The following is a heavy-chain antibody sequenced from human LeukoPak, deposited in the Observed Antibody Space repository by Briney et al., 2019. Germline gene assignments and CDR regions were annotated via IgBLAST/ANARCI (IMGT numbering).Heavy chain of an antibody. CDR1: GFTFSSYW. CDR2: IKQDGSEK. V-gene: IGHV3-7*04. Sequence: PGGSLRLSCAASGFTFSSYWMTWVRQAPGKGLEWVANIKQDGSEKYYVDSVKGRFTISRDDAKNSLYLQMNSLRAEDTAIYYCARTSTRDGYRHFDYWGQGTLVTVSS. CDR3: ARTSTRDGYRHFDY. D-gene: IGHD5-24*01. J-gene: IGHJ4*02.